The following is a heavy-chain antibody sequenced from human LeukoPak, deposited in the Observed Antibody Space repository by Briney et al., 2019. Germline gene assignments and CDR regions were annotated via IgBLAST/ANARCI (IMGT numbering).Heavy chain of an antibody. CDR3: ARGGYAGSGYPN. CDR2: INHSGST. V-gene: IGHV4-34*01. Sequence: SETLSLTCAVYCGSFSGYYWSWIRQPPGKGLEWIGEINHSGSTNYNPSLKSRVTISVDTSKNQFSLKLSSVTAADTAVYYCARGGYAGSGYPNWGQGTLVTVSS. D-gene: IGHD3-22*01. J-gene: IGHJ4*02. CDR1: CGSFSGYY.